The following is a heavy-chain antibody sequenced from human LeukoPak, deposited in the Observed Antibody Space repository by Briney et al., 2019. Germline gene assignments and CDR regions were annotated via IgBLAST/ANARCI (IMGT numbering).Heavy chain of an antibody. Sequence: ASVKVSCKASGYTFTNYDINWLRQATGQGLEWMGWMNPNSGNTGYAQKFQGRVTMTRNTSISTAYMELSSLRSEDTAVYYCARHTAAAGTFNWFDPWGQGTLVTVSS. J-gene: IGHJ5*02. CDR1: GYTFTNYD. CDR3: ARHTAAAGTFNWFDP. D-gene: IGHD6-13*01. V-gene: IGHV1-8*01. CDR2: MNPNSGNT.